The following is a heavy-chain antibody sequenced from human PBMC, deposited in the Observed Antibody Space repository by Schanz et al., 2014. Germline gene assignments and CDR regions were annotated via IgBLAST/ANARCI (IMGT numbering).Heavy chain of an antibody. CDR1: GITLSGYG. Sequence: QVQLVESGGGVVQPGRSLRLSCAASGITLSGYGLHWVRQAPGKGLEWVSITYSGGSTYYADSVKGRFTISRDNSKNTLYLLMNSLRAEDTAVYYCAKDLISGWSGFDYWGQGTLVTVSS. J-gene: IGHJ4*02. CDR3: AKDLISGWSGFDY. D-gene: IGHD6-19*01. V-gene: IGHV3-NL1*01. CDR2: TYSGGST.